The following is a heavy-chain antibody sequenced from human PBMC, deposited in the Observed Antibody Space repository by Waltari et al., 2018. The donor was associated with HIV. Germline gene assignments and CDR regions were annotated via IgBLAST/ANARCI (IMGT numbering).Heavy chain of an antibody. J-gene: IGHJ4*02. CDR3: VRGGWGTIVDY. Sequence: EVQLLESGGGLVQPGGSLRRSCTVSGFSFSTYPMKWVCPAPGKGLEWVSTISGSDQKTLYPDSVRGRFTLFRDNSKNTLNLQMNSLAVEDTAIYYCVRGGWGTIVDYWGQGSLVTVSS. V-gene: IGHV3-23*01. CDR1: GFSFSTYP. D-gene: IGHD3-16*01. CDR2: ISGSDQKT.